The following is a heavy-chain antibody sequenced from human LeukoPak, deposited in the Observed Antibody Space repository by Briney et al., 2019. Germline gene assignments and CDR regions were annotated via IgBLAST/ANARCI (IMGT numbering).Heavy chain of an antibody. D-gene: IGHD2-2*01. CDR3: ARDEVPFRYCSSTSCYLSSYGMDV. V-gene: IGHV1-69*04. J-gene: IGHJ6*02. CDR1: GGTFSSYA. Sequence: ASVKVSCKASGGTFSSYAISWVRQAPGQGLEWMGRIIPILGIANYAQKFQGRVTITADKSTSTAYMELSSLRSEDTAVYYCARDEVPFRYCSSTSCYLSSYGMDVWGQGTTVTVSS. CDR2: IIPILGIA.